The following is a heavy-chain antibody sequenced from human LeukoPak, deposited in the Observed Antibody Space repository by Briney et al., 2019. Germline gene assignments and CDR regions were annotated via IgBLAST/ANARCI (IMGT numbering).Heavy chain of an antibody. CDR3: ANGGGGSYRPEYYFDY. CDR2: ISDSGGST. J-gene: IGHJ4*02. V-gene: IGHV3-23*01. CDR1: GFTFSSYA. D-gene: IGHD1-26*01. Sequence: GGSLRLSCAPSGFTFSSYAMSWVRQAPGKGLEWVSAISDSGGSTYYAGSVKGRFTISRYNSKNTLYLQMNSLRAEDTAVYYCANGGGGSYRPEYYFDYLGQGTLITVSS.